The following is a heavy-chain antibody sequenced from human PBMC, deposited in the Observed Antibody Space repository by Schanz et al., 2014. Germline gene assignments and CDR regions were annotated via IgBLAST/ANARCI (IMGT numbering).Heavy chain of an antibody. CDR1: RYTFNTYG. J-gene: IGHJ4*02. Sequence: QGQLVQSGPEVKEPGASVKVSCEASRYTFNTYGLNWVRQAPGQGLEWLGWIRPDNGHTTYSQKVRDRVIFTTDTSANTAYMELRSLRSDDTAVYYCARGFDFWDRWGQGTLVTVSS. CDR3: ARGFDFWDR. V-gene: IGHV1-18*01. CDR2: IRPDNGHT. D-gene: IGHD3-3*01.